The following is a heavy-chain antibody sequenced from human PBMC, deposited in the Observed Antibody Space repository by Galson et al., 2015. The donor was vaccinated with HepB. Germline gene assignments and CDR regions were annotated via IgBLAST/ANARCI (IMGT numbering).Heavy chain of an antibody. Sequence: SLRLSCAASGFTFSSYGMHWVRQAPGKGLEWVAVISYDGSNKYYADSVKGRVTISRDNSKNTLYLQMNSLRTEDTAVYYCAKGHSSGWYYFDYWGQGTLVTVSS. CDR3: AKGHSSGWYYFDY. J-gene: IGHJ4*02. CDR2: ISYDGSNK. CDR1: GFTFSSYG. V-gene: IGHV3-30*18. D-gene: IGHD6-19*01.